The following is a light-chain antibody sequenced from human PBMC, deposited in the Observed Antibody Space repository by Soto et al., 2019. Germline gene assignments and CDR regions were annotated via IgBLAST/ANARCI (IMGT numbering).Light chain of an antibody. Sequence: EIVLTQSPGTLSLSPGERATLSCRASQSVSGNYLAWYQQKPGQSPRLLIYGSSDRATGIPDRFSGSGSGTDFTLTITRVEPEDFAVYYCPQYGSCPPYTFGQGTKLEIK. CDR3: PQYGSCPPYT. V-gene: IGKV3-20*01. CDR2: GSS. CDR1: QSVSGNY. J-gene: IGKJ2*01.